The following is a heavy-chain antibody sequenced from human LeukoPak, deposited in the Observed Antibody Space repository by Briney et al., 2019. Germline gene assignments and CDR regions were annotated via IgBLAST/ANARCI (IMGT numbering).Heavy chain of an antibody. CDR3: ARGRSYDILTGSDSDY. CDR2: ISSSGSTI. Sequence: LGGSLRLSCAASGFTFSDYYMSWIRQAPGKGLEWVSYISSSGSTIYYADSVKGRFTISRDNAKNSLYLQMNSLRAEDTAVYYCARGRSYDILTGSDSDYWGQGTLVTVSS. V-gene: IGHV3-11*01. J-gene: IGHJ4*02. CDR1: GFTFSDYY. D-gene: IGHD3-9*01.